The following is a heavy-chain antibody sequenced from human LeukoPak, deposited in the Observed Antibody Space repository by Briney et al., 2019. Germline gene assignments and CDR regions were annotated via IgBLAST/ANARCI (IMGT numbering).Heavy chain of an antibody. J-gene: IGHJ5*02. V-gene: IGHV4-59*08. D-gene: IGHD5-24*01. Sequence: PSETLSLTCAISGGSISSYYWSWIRQPPGKGLEWIGYIYYSGSTNYNPSLKSRVTISVDTSKNQFSLKLSSVTAADTAVYYCARHTAEKYNWFDRWGQGTLVTVSS. CDR2: IYYSGST. CDR1: GGSISSYY. CDR3: ARHTAEKYNWFDR.